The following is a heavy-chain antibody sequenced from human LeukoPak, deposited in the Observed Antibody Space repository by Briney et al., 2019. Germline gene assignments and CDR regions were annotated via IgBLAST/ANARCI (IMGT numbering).Heavy chain of an antibody. CDR1: GFPFSSYG. Sequence: GGSLRLSCAGSGFPFSSYGMNWVRQAPGKGLEWVSGISPGGGPTYYADSVKGRFTISRDNSKNTLYLQMNSLRAEDTAVYYCARALRPRYYYYYMDVWGKGTTVTISS. V-gene: IGHV3-23*01. J-gene: IGHJ6*03. CDR3: ARALRPRYYYYYMDV. CDR2: ISPGGGPT.